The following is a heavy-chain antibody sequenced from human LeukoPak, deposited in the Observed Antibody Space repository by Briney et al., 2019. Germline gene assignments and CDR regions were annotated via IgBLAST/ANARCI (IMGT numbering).Heavy chain of an antibody. CDR3: AKDGKELLLCYYLDY. CDR2: ISGSGGST. CDR1: GFTFSYYY. V-gene: IGHV3-23*01. D-gene: IGHD1-26*01. J-gene: IGHJ4*02. Sequence: PGGSLRLSCAASGFTFSYYYMSGVRQAPGKGLEWVSAISGSGGSTYYADSVKGRFTISRDNSKNTLYLQMNSLRAEDTAVYYCAKDGKELLLCYYLDYWGQGTLVTVSS.